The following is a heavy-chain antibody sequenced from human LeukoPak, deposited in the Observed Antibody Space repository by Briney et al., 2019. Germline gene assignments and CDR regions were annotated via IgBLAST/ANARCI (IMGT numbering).Heavy chain of an antibody. D-gene: IGHD1-26*01. J-gene: IGHJ3*01. V-gene: IGHV4-59*01. CDR1: GDAISTYY. CDR2: VHSSGHS. CDR3: ARDLGSSFSFDV. Sequence: ASETLSLTRTVSGDAISTYYWTWIRQPPGKGLEWIGYVHSSGHSKYNPSLESRVTMSLETSKRQFTLNLKSVTAADTAVYYCARDLGSSFSFDVWGRGTEVTVSS.